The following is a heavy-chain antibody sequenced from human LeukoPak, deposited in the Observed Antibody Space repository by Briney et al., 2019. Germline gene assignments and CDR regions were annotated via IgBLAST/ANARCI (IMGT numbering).Heavy chain of an antibody. J-gene: IGHJ4*02. CDR1: NYSISSGYY. CDR2: IYHSGNT. V-gene: IGHV4-38-2*02. Sequence: SETLSLTCTVSNYSISSGYYWGWIRQPPGKGLEWIGSIYHSGNTYYSPSLKSRLTISVDSSKNQFSLKLSSVTAADTAVYYCARLWVGYPGGYWGQGTLVTVSS. D-gene: IGHD3-16*01. CDR3: ARLWVGYPGGY.